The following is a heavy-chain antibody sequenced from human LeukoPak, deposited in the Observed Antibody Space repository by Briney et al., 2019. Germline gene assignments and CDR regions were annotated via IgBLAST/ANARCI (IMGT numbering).Heavy chain of an antibody. CDR3: AREGFHGFGELHDAFDI. J-gene: IGHJ3*02. CDR2: IYYSGST. CDR1: GGSISSSSYY. Sequence: PSETLSLTCTVSGGSISSSSYYWGWIRQPPGKGLEWIGSIYYSGSTYYNPSLKSRVTISVDTSKNQFSLKLSSVTAADTAVYYCAREGFHGFGELHDAFDIWGQGTMVTVSS. V-gene: IGHV4-39*02. D-gene: IGHD3-10*01.